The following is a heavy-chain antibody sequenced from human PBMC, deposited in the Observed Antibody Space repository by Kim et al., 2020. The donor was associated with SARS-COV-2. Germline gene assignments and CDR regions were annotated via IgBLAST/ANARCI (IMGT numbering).Heavy chain of an antibody. D-gene: IGHD3-22*01. CDR2: IGTAGDT. J-gene: IGHJ6*02. V-gene: IGHV3-13*04. Sequence: GGSLRLSCAASGFTFSSYDMHWVRQATGKGLEWVSAIGTAGDTYYPGSVKGRFTISRENAKNSLYLQMNSLRAGDTAVYYCARGAYYYDSSGSGMDVWGQGTTVTVSS. CDR1: GFTFSSYD. CDR3: ARGAYYYDSSGSGMDV.